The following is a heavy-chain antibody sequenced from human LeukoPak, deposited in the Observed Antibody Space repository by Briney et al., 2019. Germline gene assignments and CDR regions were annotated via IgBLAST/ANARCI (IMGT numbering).Heavy chain of an antibody. CDR3: ARGAPRPRKQQVNWFDP. D-gene: IGHD6-13*01. Sequence: SETPSLTCTVSGGSISSYYWSWIRQPPGKGLEWIGYIYYSGSTNYNPSLKSRVTISVDTSKNQFSLKLSSVTAADTAVYYCARGAPRPRKQQVNWFDPWGQGTLVTVSS. CDR1: GGSISSYY. CDR2: IYYSGST. J-gene: IGHJ5*02. V-gene: IGHV4-59*12.